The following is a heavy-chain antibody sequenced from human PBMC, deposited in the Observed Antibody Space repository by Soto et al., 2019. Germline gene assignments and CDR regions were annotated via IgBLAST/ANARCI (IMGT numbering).Heavy chain of an antibody. D-gene: IGHD1-26*01. Sequence: QVVLLQSGAEVKEPGSSVRVSCQVSGSTFNNFAFSWVRQAPGHGPEWMGGIVVDSNTAEFSQRFQDRVTITADTSTDTLYMELGSLTFEDTAVYYCARAIKRWEVNYYFDFWGQGTLVTVSS. CDR3: ARAIKRWEVNYYFDF. J-gene: IGHJ4*02. CDR1: GSTFNNFA. V-gene: IGHV1-69*06. CDR2: IVVDSNTA.